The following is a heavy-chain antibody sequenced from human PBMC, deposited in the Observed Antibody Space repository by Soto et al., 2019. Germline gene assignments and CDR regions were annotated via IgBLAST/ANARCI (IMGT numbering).Heavy chain of an antibody. V-gene: IGHV3-21*01. CDR3: ARGYTGYCSGGTCYWFDP. D-gene: IGHD2-15*01. CDR2: ISSSTSYI. CDR1: GFSFSSYS. Sequence: EEQLVESGGGLVKPGGSLRLSCAASGFSFSSYSMNWVRQAPGKGLEWVSSISSSTSYINYADSVKGRFTISRDNAKKSLYLQMNSLRAEDTAVYYCARGYTGYCSGGTCYWFDPWGQGTLVTVSS. J-gene: IGHJ5*02.